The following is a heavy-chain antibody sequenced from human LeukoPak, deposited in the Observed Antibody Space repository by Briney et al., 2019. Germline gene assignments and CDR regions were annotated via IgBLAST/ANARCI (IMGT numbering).Heavy chain of an antibody. CDR2: ISSSSSTI. D-gene: IGHD3-10*01. CDR3: ARDLSRYYYGSAYYYMDV. Sequence: GSLRLSCAASGFTFSSYSMNWVRQAPGKGLEWVSYISSSSSTIYYADSVKGRFTISRDNAKNSLYLQMNSLRAEDTAVYYCARDLSRYYYGSAYYYMDVWGKGTTVTVSS. J-gene: IGHJ6*03. CDR1: GFTFSSYS. V-gene: IGHV3-48*01.